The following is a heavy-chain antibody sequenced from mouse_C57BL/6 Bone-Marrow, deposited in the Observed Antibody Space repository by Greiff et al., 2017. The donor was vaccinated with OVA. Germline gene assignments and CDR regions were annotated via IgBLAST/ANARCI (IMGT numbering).Heavy chain of an antibody. Sequence: EVQLVESGGGLVQPGGSLKLSCAASGFTFSDYYMYWVRQTPEKRLEWVAYISNSGGSTYYPDTVKGRFTISRDNAKNTLYLQMSRLKSEDTAMYYCASLITTRYFDVWGTGTTVTVSS. J-gene: IGHJ1*03. CDR3: ASLITTRYFDV. CDR2: ISNSGGST. D-gene: IGHD1-1*01. CDR1: GFTFSDYY. V-gene: IGHV5-12*01.